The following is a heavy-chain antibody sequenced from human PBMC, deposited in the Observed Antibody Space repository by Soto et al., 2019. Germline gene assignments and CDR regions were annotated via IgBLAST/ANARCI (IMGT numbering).Heavy chain of an antibody. V-gene: IGHV1-46*01. J-gene: IGHJ3*02. CDR3: AREKWLVRRNDPFDI. D-gene: IGHD6-19*01. CDR2: INPNGGST. CDR1: GYTFINYY. Sequence: VKISCKASGYTFINYYMHWVRQALGQGLEWMGIINPNGGSTTYAQKFQGRVTLTRDTSTNTVNMELSSLRSEDTAVYYCAREKWLVRRNDPFDIWGQGTMVTVSS.